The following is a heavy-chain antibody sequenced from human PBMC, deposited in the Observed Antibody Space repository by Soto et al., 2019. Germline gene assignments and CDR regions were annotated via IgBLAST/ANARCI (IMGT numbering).Heavy chain of an antibody. Sequence: QVQLVESGGGVVQPGRSLRLSCAASGFTFSSYGMHWVRQAPGKGLEWVAVIWYDGSNKYYADSVKGRFTISRDNSKNTLYLQMNSLRAEDTAVYYCARDYEDPPYGMDVWGQGTTVTVSS. V-gene: IGHV3-33*01. D-gene: IGHD3-16*01. J-gene: IGHJ6*02. CDR3: ARDYEDPPYGMDV. CDR1: GFTFSSYG. CDR2: IWYDGSNK.